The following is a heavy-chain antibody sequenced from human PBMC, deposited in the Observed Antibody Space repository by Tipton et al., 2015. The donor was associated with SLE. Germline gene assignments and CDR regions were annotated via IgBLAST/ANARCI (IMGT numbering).Heavy chain of an antibody. J-gene: IGHJ4*02. V-gene: IGHV4-34*01. CDR2: INHSGST. CDR1: GGSFSGYY. Sequence: TLSLTCAVYGGSFSGYYWSWIRQFPGKGLEWIGEINHSGSTRNNPSLKSRVTISVDTSKNQFSLQLTSVTAADTALYYCTSGSGGYQRTDYWGQGTLVTVSS. CDR3: TSGSGGYQRTDY. D-gene: IGHD5-12*01.